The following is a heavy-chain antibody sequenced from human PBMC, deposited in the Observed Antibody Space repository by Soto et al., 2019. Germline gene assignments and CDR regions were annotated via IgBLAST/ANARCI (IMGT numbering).Heavy chain of an antibody. CDR3: FHTSTNEGGCF. V-gene: IGHV3-23*01. CDR2: ISGNGDAT. Sequence: QLLESGGGLVQPGGSLRLSCAASGFTFSTYAMTWVRQAPGKGLEWVSSISGNGDATYYAESLKGRFTISRDNSKKPLVLEVSSLRAEDKGGYFCFHTSTNEGGCFWGPGNLGVVSP. CDR1: GFTFSTYA. J-gene: IGHJ4*02. D-gene: IGHD5-18*01.